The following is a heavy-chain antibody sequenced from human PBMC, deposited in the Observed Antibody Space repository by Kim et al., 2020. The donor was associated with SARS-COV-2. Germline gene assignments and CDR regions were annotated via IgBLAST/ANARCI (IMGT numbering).Heavy chain of an antibody. Sequence: SVKSRITINPDTSKNQFSLQLNSVTPEDTAVYYCAREKVLRYFENYGMDVWGQGTTVTVSS. V-gene: IGHV6-1*01. J-gene: IGHJ6*02. CDR3: AREKVLRYFENYGMDV. D-gene: IGHD3-9*01.